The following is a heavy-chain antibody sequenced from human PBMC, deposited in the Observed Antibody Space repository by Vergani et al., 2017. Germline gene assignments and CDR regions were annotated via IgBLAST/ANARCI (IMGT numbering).Heavy chain of an antibody. D-gene: IGHD4-17*01. V-gene: IGHV1-69-2*01. Sequence: EVQLVQSGAEVKKPGATINISCKVSGYTFTDHYMHWVKQAPVKGLEWMGLVDPEDGETIYAEKFKGRVTIAADTSTDTAHLELSSLRSEDTAVYYCATPQTVTTGGMEVWGQXP. CDR3: ATPQTVTTGGMEV. J-gene: IGHJ6*02. CDR2: VDPEDGET. CDR1: GYTFTDHY.